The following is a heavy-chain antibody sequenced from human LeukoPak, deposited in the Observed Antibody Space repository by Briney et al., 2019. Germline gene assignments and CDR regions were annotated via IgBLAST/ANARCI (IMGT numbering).Heavy chain of an antibody. D-gene: IGHD6-13*01. CDR2: ISAYTGNT. Sequence: ASGKVSCKASGYTFTSYGISGGRQAPGQGLEGMGWISAYTGNTNYPQKLQSSVTITPDTSTSTAYMELRSLRSDDTAVYYCARDGIAAAGTDYWGQGTLVTVSS. J-gene: IGHJ4*02. CDR1: GYTFTSYG. V-gene: IGHV1-18*01. CDR3: ARDGIAAAGTDY.